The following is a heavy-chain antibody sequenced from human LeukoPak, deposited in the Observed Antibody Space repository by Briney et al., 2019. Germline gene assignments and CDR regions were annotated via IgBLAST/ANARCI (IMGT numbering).Heavy chain of an antibody. Sequence: TGGSLRLSCAASAIALNTNDMNWVRQAPGKVLEWGSIIYPCGSAFYTDSVKGRFTVTRDESKNMMFLKMNTLRPDDTAMYYCVRQGGGDNCRWGQGALVTVSS. CDR2: IYPCGSA. D-gene: IGHD4-23*01. J-gene: IGHJ4*01. CDR3: VRQGGGDNCR. V-gene: IGHV3-66*02. CDR1: AIALNTND.